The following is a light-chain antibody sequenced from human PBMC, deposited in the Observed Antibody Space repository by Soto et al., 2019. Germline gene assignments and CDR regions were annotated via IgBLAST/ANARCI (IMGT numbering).Light chain of an antibody. J-gene: IGKJ1*01. CDR1: QSVDNS. CDR3: QQYNSWPPRT. Sequence: QSAAARSWTTGDSATLSCRASQSVDNSVAWYQQKPGQAPRLLIVGSFARATGIPARFSGSGSGTEFTLTISSLQSEDFAVYYCQQYNSWPPRTFGQGTKVDIK. CDR2: GSF. V-gene: IGKV3-15*01.